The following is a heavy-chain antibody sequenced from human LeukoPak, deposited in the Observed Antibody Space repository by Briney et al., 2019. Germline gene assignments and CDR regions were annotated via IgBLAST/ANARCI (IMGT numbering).Heavy chain of an antibody. J-gene: IGHJ3*02. CDR1: GFTFSSYW. CDR2: ISSSSSTI. D-gene: IGHD1-26*01. CDR3: ARGSSPTYDAFDI. V-gene: IGHV3-48*02. Sequence: PGGSLRLSCAASGFTFSSYWMSWVRQAPGKGLEWVSYISSSSSTIYYADSVKGRFTISRDNAKNSLYLQMNSLRDEDTAVYYCARGSSPTYDAFDIWGQGTMVTVSS.